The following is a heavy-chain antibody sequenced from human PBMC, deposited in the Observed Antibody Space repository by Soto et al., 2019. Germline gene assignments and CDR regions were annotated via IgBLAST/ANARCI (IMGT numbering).Heavy chain of an antibody. Sequence: RGSLRLSCAASGFTFSSYAMHWVRQAPGKGLEWVAVISYDGSNKYYADSVKGRFTISRDNSKNTLYLQMNSLRAEDTAVYYCARVFRAYYYDSSWDWGQGTLVTVSS. V-gene: IGHV3-30*04. CDR2: ISYDGSNK. CDR3: ARVFRAYYYDSSWD. J-gene: IGHJ4*02. CDR1: GFTFSSYA. D-gene: IGHD3-22*01.